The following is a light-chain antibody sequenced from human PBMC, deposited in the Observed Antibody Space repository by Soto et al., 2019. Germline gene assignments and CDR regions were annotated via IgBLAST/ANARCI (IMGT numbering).Light chain of an antibody. V-gene: IGKV3-20*01. J-gene: IGKJ1*01. Sequence: ILLTQSQGTLSVSTGERATLACRASQSVSSNYLAWYQQKPGQPPRLLIYGASSRATAIPDRCRGSGSGADCTLTILRLEPEDFAVSYCQQYSRLPRTFGQGTRVDIK. CDR2: GAS. CDR1: QSVSSNY. CDR3: QQYSRLPRT.